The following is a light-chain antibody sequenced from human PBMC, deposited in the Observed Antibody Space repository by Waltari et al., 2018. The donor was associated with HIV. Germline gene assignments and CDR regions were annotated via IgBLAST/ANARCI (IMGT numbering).Light chain of an antibody. CDR3: SSYTSGTTLVV. J-gene: IGLJ2*01. CDR1: TNDIGGYNY. V-gene: IGLV2-14*01. Sequence: QSALTQPASVSGSLGQSITISCTGTTNDIGGYNYFAWYQQHPGKVPKLLTYAVSSRPSGVSYRFAASKSGNTASLTISGLQADDEADYYCSSYTSGTTLVVFGGGTKLTVL. CDR2: AVS.